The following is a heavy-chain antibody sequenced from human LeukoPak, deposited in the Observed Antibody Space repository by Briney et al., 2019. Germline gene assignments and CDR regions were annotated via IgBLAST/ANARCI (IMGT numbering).Heavy chain of an antibody. V-gene: IGHV3-23*01. D-gene: IGHD2-15*01. CDR2: ISGSGGST. CDR1: GFTFSSYA. CDR3: AKPEGEVVTPYDAFDI. Sequence: QPGGSLRLSCAASGFTFSSYAMSWVRQAPGKGLEWVSAISGSGGSTYYADSVKGRFTISRDNPKNTLYLQMNSLRAEDTAVYYCAKPEGEVVTPYDAFDIWGQGTMVTVSS. J-gene: IGHJ3*02.